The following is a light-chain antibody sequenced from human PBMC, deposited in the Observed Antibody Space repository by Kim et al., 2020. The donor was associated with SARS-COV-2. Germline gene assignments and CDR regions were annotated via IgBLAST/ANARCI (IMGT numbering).Light chain of an antibody. CDR3: QQEDRSPGYT. CDR2: AAS. J-gene: IGKJ2*01. V-gene: IGKV3-20*01. CDR1: QCVSSHY. Sequence: SPAERATHPCRAGQCVSSHYLALYQQKVGQAPRLLIYAASSRATGIPDRFSGSGVQTEFTLTNNGLEPEDFAVYFCQQEDRSPGYTFGQGKKLE.